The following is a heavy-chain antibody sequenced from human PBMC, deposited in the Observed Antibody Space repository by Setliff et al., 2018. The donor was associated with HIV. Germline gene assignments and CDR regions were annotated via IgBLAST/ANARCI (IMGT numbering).Heavy chain of an antibody. CDR3: ARDSRYCSGGSCYLLLDY. Sequence: GGSLRLSCVASGFTFSSYEMNWVRQAPGKGLEWVSYINSDGTTIFQADSVKGRFTISRDNAKNSLYLQMNSLRDEDTALYYCARDSRYCSGGSCYLLLDYWGQGTLVTVSS. CDR2: INSDGTTI. J-gene: IGHJ4*02. V-gene: IGHV3-48*03. D-gene: IGHD2-15*01. CDR1: GFTFSSYE.